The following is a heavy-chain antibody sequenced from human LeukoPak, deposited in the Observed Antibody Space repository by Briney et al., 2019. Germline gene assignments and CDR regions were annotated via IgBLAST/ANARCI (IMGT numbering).Heavy chain of an antibody. Sequence: PSETLSLTCTVSGGSISSYYWSWIRQPAGKGLEWIGRIYTSGSTNYNPSLKSRVTMSVDTSKNQFSLKLSSVTAADTAVYYCARDSESDTAMVSLDYWGQGTLVTVSS. CDR2: IYTSGST. J-gene: IGHJ4*02. V-gene: IGHV4-4*07. D-gene: IGHD5-18*01. CDR1: GGSISSYY. CDR3: ARDSESDTAMVSLDY.